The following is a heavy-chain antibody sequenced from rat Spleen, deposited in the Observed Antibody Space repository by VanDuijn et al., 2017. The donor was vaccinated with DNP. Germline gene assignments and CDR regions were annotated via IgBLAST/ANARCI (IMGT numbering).Heavy chain of an antibody. Sequence: VQLVESGGGLVQPGRSLKLSCAASGFSFSDYYMAWVRQPPGKGLEWMGRIRSGGSTDYNSALKSRLSISRDTSKSQIFLKMNSLQPEDTAIYFCTHSGQSYYYGSPFAYWGQGTLVTVSS. D-gene: IGHD1-2*01. CDR3: THSGQSYYYGSPFAY. CDR1: GFSFSDYY. J-gene: IGHJ3*01. CDR2: IRSGGST. V-gene: IGHV2-19*01.